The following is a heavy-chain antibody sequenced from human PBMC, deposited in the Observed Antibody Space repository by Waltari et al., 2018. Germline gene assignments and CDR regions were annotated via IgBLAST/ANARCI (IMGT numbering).Heavy chain of an antibody. D-gene: IGHD3-10*01. CDR2: LYYSGSP. J-gene: IGHJ4*02. Sequence: QLQLQESGPGLVEPSETLSLTCTVPGGSISRSSYYWGRLRQPPGQGLEWIGSLYYSGSPYYNPSLKSRVTISVDTSKNQFSLKLSSVTAADTAVYYCARGSITIISTLWGYWGQGTLVTVSS. CDR1: GGSISRSSYY. CDR3: ARGSITIISTLWGY. V-gene: IGHV4-39*01.